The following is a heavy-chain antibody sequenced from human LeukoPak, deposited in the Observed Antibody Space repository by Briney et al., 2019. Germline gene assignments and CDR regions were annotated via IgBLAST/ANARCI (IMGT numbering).Heavy chain of an antibody. CDR2: IYSSGTT. D-gene: IGHD3-16*01. V-gene: IGHV3-53*01. J-gene: IGHJ4*02. Sequence: GGSLRLSCAASGFTVSNSYMAWVRQVPGKGLEWVSIIYSSGTTYYADSVKGRFTISRDNSKNTLYLQMNSLRDDDTALYYCARGGAPGGFDYWGQGTLVTVSS. CDR3: ARGGAPGGFDY. CDR1: GFTVSNSY.